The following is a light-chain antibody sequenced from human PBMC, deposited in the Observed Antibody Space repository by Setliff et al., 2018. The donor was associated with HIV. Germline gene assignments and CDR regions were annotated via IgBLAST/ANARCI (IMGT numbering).Light chain of an antibody. V-gene: IGLV2-14*03. CDR3: SSYTSSTPLYV. Sequence: QSVLTQPASGSGSPGQSITISCTGASSDVGGYSFVSWYQQHPGKAPKLMIYDVSYRPSGVSDRFSGSKSGNTASLTISGLQAEDEADYYCSSYTSSTPLYVFGTGTKVTVL. CDR1: SSDVGGYSF. CDR2: DVS. J-gene: IGLJ1*01.